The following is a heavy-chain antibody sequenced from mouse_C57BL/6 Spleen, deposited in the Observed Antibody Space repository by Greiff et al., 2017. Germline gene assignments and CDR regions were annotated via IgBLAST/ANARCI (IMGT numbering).Heavy chain of an antibody. Sequence: VQLQQSGAELVRPGASVKLSCTASGFNIKDDYMHWVKQRPEQGLEWIGWIDTENGDTEYASKFQGKATITADTSSNTAYLQLSSLTSEDTAVYYCTNYSNYVWFAYWGQGTLVTVSA. CDR1: GFNIKDDY. CDR2: IDTENGDT. D-gene: IGHD2-5*01. CDR3: TNYSNYVWFAY. V-gene: IGHV14-4*01. J-gene: IGHJ3*01.